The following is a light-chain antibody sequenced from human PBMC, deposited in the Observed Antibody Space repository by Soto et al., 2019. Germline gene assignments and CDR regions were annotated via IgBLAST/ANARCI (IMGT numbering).Light chain of an antibody. CDR1: SSDVGDYNY. Sequence: QSALTQPASVSGSPVQSITISCTGASSDVGDYNYVSWYQHHPGKAPKLLIYEVNNRPSGVSDRFSGSKSGNVASLTISWLQAEDEADYYCSSYTSSSTYVFGTGTKVTVL. J-gene: IGLJ1*01. CDR3: SSYTSSSTYV. V-gene: IGLV2-14*01. CDR2: EVN.